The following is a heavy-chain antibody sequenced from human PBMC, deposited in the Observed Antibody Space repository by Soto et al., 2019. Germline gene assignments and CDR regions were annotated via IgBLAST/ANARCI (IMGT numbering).Heavy chain of an antibody. D-gene: IGHD3-22*01. J-gene: IGHJ4*02. V-gene: IGHV3-11*01. CDR1: GFSFTDYY. CDR2: ISASGTIT. CDR3: LRDRRDCRSGFCRHNFFDY. Sequence: PGGSLRLSCAASGFSFTDYYMSWIRQPPGKGLEWVSYISASGTITGYADSVRGRFTISRDTAKNSLFLQTNSLRAEDTAVYYCLRDRRDCRSGFCRHNFFDYWGQGIMVTVSS.